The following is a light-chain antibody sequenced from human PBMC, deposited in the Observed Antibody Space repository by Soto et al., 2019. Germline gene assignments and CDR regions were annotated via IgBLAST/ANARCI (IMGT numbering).Light chain of an antibody. Sequence: QPVLTQPPSASGTPGQRVTISCSGSSSNIGSNTVNWYQHLPGTAPKLLIYSNNQRPSGVPDQFSGSKSGTSASLAISGLQSEDEADYYCAAWDDSLNGPVFGGGTQLTVL. CDR2: SNN. CDR1: SSNIGSNT. J-gene: IGLJ3*02. V-gene: IGLV1-44*01. CDR3: AAWDDSLNGPV.